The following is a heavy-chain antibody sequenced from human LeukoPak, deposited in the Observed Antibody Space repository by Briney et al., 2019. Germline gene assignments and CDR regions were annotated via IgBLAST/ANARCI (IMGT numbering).Heavy chain of an antibody. Sequence: PGGSLRLSCAASGFTFSSYEMNWVRQAPGKGLEWVSYISSSGSTIYYADSVKGRFTISRDNSKNTLYLQMNSLRAEDTAVYYCAKDSPIYYDSSGTQEIDYWGQGTLVTVSS. V-gene: IGHV3-48*03. J-gene: IGHJ4*02. D-gene: IGHD3-22*01. CDR2: ISSSGSTI. CDR3: AKDSPIYYDSSGTQEIDY. CDR1: GFTFSSYE.